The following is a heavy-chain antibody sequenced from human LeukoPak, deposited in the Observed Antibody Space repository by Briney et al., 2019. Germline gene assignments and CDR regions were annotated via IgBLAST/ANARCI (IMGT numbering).Heavy chain of an antibody. J-gene: IGHJ4*02. D-gene: IGHD1-1*01. V-gene: IGHV3-74*01. CDR2: ITSDGSRT. Sequence: RGSLRLSCAASGFTFSTYWMHWVRQTPGKGLVWVSLITSDGSRTIYADSVKGRFTISRDNAKNTLYLQMNSLRAEDTAVYYCVRDGSGTTPFDYWGQGTLVTVSS. CDR3: VRDGSGTTPFDY. CDR1: GFTFSTYW.